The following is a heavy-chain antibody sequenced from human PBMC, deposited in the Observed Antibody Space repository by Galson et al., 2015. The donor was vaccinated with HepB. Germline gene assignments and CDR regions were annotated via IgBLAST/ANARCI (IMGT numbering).Heavy chain of an antibody. D-gene: IGHD3-9*01. Sequence: SVKVSCKVSGYTLTELSMHWVRQAPGKGLEWMGGFDPEDGETIYAQKFQGRVTMTEDTSTDTAYMELSSLRSEDTAVYYCATRASLYFDWLSRWRYGMDVWGQGTTVTVSS. CDR3: ATRASLYFDWLSRWRYGMDV. CDR2: FDPEDGET. J-gene: IGHJ6*02. V-gene: IGHV1-24*01. CDR1: GYTLTELS.